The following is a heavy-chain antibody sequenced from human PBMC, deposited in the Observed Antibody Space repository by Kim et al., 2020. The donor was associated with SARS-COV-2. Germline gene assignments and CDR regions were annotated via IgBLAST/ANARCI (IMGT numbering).Heavy chain of an antibody. CDR3: ARDYSSSSGLDA. Sequence: YGDAGKGRFTVSRDNGKNSQYLQMSGLRDEDTALYYCARDYSSSSGLDAWGQGTLVIVSS. J-gene: IGHJ5*02. V-gene: IGHV3-48*02. D-gene: IGHD6-6*01.